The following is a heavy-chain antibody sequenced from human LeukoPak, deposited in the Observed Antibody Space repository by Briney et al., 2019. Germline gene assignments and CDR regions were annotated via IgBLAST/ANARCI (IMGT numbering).Heavy chain of an antibody. J-gene: IGHJ4*02. Sequence: ASVKVSCKXSGYTFTSYDINWVQQATGQGLEWMGRVNPNSGNTGYAQKFQGRVTITRNTSISTAYMELSSLRSEDTAVYYCARVAAAGTLYRKDFDYWGQGTLVTVSS. CDR3: ARVAAAGTLYRKDFDY. CDR1: GYTFTSYD. V-gene: IGHV1-8*03. D-gene: IGHD6-13*01. CDR2: VNPNSGNT.